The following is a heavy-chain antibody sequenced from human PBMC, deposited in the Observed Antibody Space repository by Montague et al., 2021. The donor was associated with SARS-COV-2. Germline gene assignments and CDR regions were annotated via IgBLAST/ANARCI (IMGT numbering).Heavy chain of an antibody. D-gene: IGHD2-15*01. CDR1: GFSLTSTGVS. CDR3: AAGWFYFDH. V-gene: IGHV2-5*02. J-gene: IGHJ4*02. Sequence: PALVKPTRTLTLTCTFSGFSLTSTGVSVGWIRQPPGKALEWLALXHWXDESLYTPSLENRLTVIKDIPKKPVVLTMTDMDPVDTATYHCAAGWFYFDHWGQGIEVTVSS. CDR2: XHWXDES.